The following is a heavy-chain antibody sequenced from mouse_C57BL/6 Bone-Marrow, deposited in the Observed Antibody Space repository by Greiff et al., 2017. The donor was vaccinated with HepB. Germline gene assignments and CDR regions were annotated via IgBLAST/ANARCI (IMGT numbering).Heavy chain of an antibody. D-gene: IGHD2-1*01. CDR2: IDPSDSYT. CDR3: ARGGNQRGDY. V-gene: IGHV1-50*01. CDR1: GYTFTSYW. J-gene: IGHJ4*01. Sequence: QVQLQQPGAELVKPGASVKLSCKASGYTFTSYWMQWVKQRPGQGLEWIGEIDPSDSYTNYNQKFKGKATLTVDTSSSTAYMQLSSLTSEDSAVYYCARGGNQRGDYWGQGTSVTVSS.